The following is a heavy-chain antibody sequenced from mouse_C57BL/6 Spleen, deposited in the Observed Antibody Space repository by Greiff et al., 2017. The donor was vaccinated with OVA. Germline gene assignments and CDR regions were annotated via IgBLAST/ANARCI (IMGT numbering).Heavy chain of an antibody. D-gene: IGHD1-1*01. CDR1: GFTFSSYA. CDR2: ISDGGSYT. J-gene: IGHJ1*03. CDR3: ARVGYGSHWYFDV. Sequence: EVKLVESGGGLVKPGGSLKLSCAASGFTFSSYAMSWVRQTPEKRLEWVATISDGGSYTYYPDNVKGRFTISRDNAKNNLYLQMSHLKSEDTAMYYCARVGYGSHWYFDVWGTGTTVTVSS. V-gene: IGHV5-4*03.